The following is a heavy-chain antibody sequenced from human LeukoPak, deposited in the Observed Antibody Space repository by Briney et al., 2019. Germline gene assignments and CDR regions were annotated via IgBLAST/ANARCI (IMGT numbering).Heavy chain of an antibody. Sequence: PGGSLRLSCAASGFTFSGYYMSWIRQAPGKGLEWVSYISSRDNSDYADSVKGRFTISRDNAKNSLSLQMNSLSVEDTAVYYCGRAVAGIDYWGQGTLVTVSS. CDR3: GRAVAGIDY. J-gene: IGHJ4*02. CDR2: ISSRDNS. V-gene: IGHV3-11*01. CDR1: GFTFSGYY. D-gene: IGHD6-19*01.